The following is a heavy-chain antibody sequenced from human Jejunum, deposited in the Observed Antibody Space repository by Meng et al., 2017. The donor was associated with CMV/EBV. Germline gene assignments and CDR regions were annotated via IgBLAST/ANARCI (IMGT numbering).Heavy chain of an antibody. D-gene: IGHD3-3*01. J-gene: IGHJ6*02. CDR2: ISYDGSNK. CDR3: ARDPGAYDFWSGPSYYTYGMDV. V-gene: IGHV3-30-3*01. Sequence: MHWVRQAPGKGLEWVAFISYDGSNKNCTDSVKGRFTMSRDNSKNTLYLQMNSLRAEDTAVYYCARDPGAYDFWSGPSYYTYGMDVWGQGTTVTVSS.